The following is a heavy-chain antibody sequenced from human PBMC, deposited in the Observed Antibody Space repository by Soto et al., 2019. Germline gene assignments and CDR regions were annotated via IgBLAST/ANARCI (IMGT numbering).Heavy chain of an antibody. Sequence: GASVKVSCKASGYTFTGYYMHWVRQAPGQGLEWMGWINPNSGGTNYAQKFQGWVTMTRDTSISTAYMELSRLRSDDTAVYYCARARAPIYYDILTGFHYWGQGTLVTVSS. D-gene: IGHD3-9*01. CDR2: INPNSGGT. CDR1: GYTFTGYY. J-gene: IGHJ4*02. CDR3: ARARAPIYYDILTGFHY. V-gene: IGHV1-2*04.